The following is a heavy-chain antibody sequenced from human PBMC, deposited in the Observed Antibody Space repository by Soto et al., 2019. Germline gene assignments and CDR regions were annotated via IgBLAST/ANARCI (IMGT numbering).Heavy chain of an antibody. CDR1: GGSVSSGHYY. CDR3: ARSGAGSGCL. CDR2: IYYGGST. V-gene: IGHV4-61*01. Sequence: QVQLQESGPGLVKPSETLSLTCTVSGGSVSSGHYYWSWSMQPPGKGLEWIGYIYYGGSTNYKSSRKSRVTLSVATPKNQFSLKLSSVTAADTAVYYCARSGAGSGCLGGQGTLVTVSS. D-gene: IGHD6-19*01. J-gene: IGHJ1*01.